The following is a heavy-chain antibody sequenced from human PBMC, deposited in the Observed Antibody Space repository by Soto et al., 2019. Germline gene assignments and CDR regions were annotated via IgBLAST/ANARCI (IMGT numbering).Heavy chain of an antibody. CDR2: ISGTGGST. CDR3: AKDRLGGNFDY. CDR1: GFTFNNYA. Sequence: EVQLLDSGGGLVQPGGSLRLSCAASGFTFNNYAMNWVRQAPGKGLEWVATISGTGGSTYYADSVKGRFTISRDNSKNKLYLQMNSLRVEDTAVYYCAKDRLGGNFDYWGQGPQVTVSS. V-gene: IGHV3-23*01. J-gene: IGHJ4*02.